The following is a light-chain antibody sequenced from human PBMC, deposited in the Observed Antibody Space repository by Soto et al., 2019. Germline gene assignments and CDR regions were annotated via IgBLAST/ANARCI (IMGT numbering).Light chain of an antibody. CDR1: SSDVGGYKY. CDR2: EVS. V-gene: IGLV2-8*01. CDR3: SSYAGSNNFV. J-gene: IGLJ1*01. Sequence: QLVLTQPPSASGSPGQSVTISCTGTSSDVGGYKYVSWYQQHPGKAPKLMIYEVSKRPSGVPDRFSGSKSDNTASLTVSGLQAEDEADYYCSSYAGSNNFVFGTGTKLTVL.